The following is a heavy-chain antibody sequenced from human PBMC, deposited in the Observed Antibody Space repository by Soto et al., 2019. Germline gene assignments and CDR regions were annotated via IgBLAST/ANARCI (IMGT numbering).Heavy chain of an antibody. CDR1: GDSVSSNSAG. D-gene: IGHD1-26*01. J-gene: IGHJ4*01. V-gene: IGHV6-1*01. CDR2: TYYRSKWYY. CDR3: ARGEQYSGRIFDY. Sequence: SQTLSLTCAITGDSVSSNSAGWSWVRQSPSRGLEWLGRTYYRSKWYYEYAVSVRGRITINPDTSKNQYSLQLNSVTPEDTAVYFCARGEQYSGRIFDYWGRGTRGIFSS.